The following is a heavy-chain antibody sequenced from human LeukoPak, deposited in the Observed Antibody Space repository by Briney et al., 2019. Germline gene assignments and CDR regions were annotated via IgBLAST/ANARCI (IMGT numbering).Heavy chain of an antibody. CDR2: IRYDGSYK. Sequence: GGSLRLSCAASGFTFSSYGIHWVRQAPGEGLEWVAFIRYDGSYKYYADSVKGRFTISRDNSKNTLYLQMNRLRAEDTAVYYCAKDFSVYNYDSRVLDYWSQGTLVTVSS. V-gene: IGHV3-30*02. CDR1: GFTFSSYG. J-gene: IGHJ4*02. D-gene: IGHD3-22*01. CDR3: AKDFSVYNYDSRVLDY.